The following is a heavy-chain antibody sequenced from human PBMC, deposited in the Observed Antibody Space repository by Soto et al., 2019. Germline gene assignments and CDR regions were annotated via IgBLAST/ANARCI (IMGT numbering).Heavy chain of an antibody. Sequence: EVQLVESGGGLVQPGRSLRLSCAASGFTFDDYAMHWVRQAPGKGLEWVSGISWNSGSIGYVDSVKGRFTISRDNAKNSLYLQMNSLRAEDTALYYCAKDMKYSGYDYWGQGTLVTVSS. CDR3: AKDMKYSGYDY. CDR2: ISWNSGSI. V-gene: IGHV3-9*01. CDR1: GFTFDDYA. D-gene: IGHD1-26*01. J-gene: IGHJ4*02.